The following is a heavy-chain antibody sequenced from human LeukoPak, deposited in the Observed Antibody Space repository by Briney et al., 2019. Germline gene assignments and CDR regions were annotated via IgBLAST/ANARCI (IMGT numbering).Heavy chain of an antibody. CDR1: GDSISSSSYY. CDR2: IYYSGST. D-gene: IGHD3-22*01. J-gene: IGHJ6*03. Sequence: PSETLSLTCTVSGDSISSSSYYWGWIRQPPGKGLEWIGSIYYSGSTYYNPSLKSRVTISVDTSKNQFSLKLSSVTAADTAVYYCARAKYYYDSSGYKDYMDVWGKGTTVTVSS. V-gene: IGHV4-39*07. CDR3: ARAKYYYDSSGYKDYMDV.